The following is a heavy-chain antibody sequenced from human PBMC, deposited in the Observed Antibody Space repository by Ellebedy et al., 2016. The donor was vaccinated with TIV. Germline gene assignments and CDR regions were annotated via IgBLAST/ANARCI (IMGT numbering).Heavy chain of an antibody. Sequence: GGSLRLSCAATGFIVSSKYMNWVRQAPGKGLEWVAVIYRVGDTYYADSVTGRFTVSRDNSQNTLSLQMNSLRVEDTAVYYCATDPDGVYGDTSAYWGRGTLVTVSS. D-gene: IGHD4-17*01. CDR3: ATDPDGVYGDTSAY. V-gene: IGHV3-53*01. J-gene: IGHJ4*02. CDR2: IYRVGDT. CDR1: GFIVSSKY.